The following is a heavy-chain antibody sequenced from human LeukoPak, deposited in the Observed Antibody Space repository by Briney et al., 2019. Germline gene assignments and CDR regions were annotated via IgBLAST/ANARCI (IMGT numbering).Heavy chain of an antibody. CDR2: INAGNGNT. V-gene: IGHV1-3*03. CDR1: GYTFTSYA. J-gene: IGHJ3*02. D-gene: IGHD3-16*01. CDR3: ARPRVADGGAFDI. Sequence: ASVKVSCKASGYTFTSYAMHWVRQAPGQRLEWMGWINAGNGNTKYSQEFQGRVTITRDTSATTAYMELSSLRSEDMAVYYCARPRVADGGAFDIWGQGTMVTVSS.